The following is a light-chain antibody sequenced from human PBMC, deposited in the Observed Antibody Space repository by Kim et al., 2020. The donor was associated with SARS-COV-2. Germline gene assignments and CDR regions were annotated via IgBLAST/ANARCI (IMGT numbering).Light chain of an antibody. Sequence: SVAPGQTASITCSGDKWGDKYACWYQQKPGQSPVLVIYKDSKRPSGIPERFSGSNSGNTATLTISGTQAMDEADYYCQAWDSSTAVFGGGTKVTVL. CDR1: KWGDKY. CDR2: KDS. J-gene: IGLJ3*02. CDR3: QAWDSSTAV. V-gene: IGLV3-1*01.